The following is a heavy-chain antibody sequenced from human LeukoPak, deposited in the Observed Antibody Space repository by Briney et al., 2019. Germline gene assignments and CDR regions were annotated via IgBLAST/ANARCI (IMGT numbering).Heavy chain of an antibody. CDR2: IYYSGST. V-gene: IGHV4-31*03. J-gene: IGHJ4*02. CDR1: GGSISSGGYY. CDR3: ARGPAFHDSSGYPFDY. Sequence: SETLSLTCTVSGGSISSGGYYWSWIRQHPGKGLEWIGYIYYSGSTYYNPSLKSRVTISVDTSKNQFSLKLSSVTAADTAVYYCARGPAFHDSSGYPFDYWGQGTLVTVSS. D-gene: IGHD3-22*01.